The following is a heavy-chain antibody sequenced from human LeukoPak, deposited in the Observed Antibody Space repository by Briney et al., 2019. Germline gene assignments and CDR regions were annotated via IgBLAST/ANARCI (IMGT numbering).Heavy chain of an antibody. CDR1: GGSISSSSYY. CDR3: ARLGHSVTYYVDHYYFDY. D-gene: IGHD1-26*01. Sequence: NPSETLSLTCTVSGGSISSSSYYWGWLRQPPGKGLEWIGTIYYSGSTYYNPSLKNRVTISVDTSKNQFSLKLSSVTATDTAVYYCARLGHSVTYYVDHYYFDYWGQGTLVTVSS. V-gene: IGHV4-39*01. J-gene: IGHJ4*02. CDR2: IYYSGST.